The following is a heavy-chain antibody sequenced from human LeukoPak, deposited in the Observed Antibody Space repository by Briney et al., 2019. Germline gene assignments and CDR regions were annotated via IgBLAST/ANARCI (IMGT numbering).Heavy chain of an antibody. D-gene: IGHD3-22*01. CDR3: ATYYYDSSGYRTPKY. J-gene: IGHJ4*02. CDR2: MNPNSGNT. Sequence: GAPLKVSCKASGYTFSSSDINWGRQATGQGLEWMGWMNPNSGNTGCVQKFQGRITMTSDNSISTDYMELSSLRSEDTAVYYCATYYYDSSGYRTPKYWGQGTLVTVSS. V-gene: IGHV1-8*01. CDR1: GYTFSSSD.